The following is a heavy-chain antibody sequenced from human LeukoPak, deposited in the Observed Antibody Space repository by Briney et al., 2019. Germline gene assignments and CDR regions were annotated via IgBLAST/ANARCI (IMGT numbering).Heavy chain of an antibody. V-gene: IGHV4-59*08. D-gene: IGHD5-18*01. J-gene: IGHJ4*02. Sequence: SETLSLTCTVSGGSISSYYWSWIRQPPGKGLEWIGYIYYSGSTNYIPTLTSRVTISVDTSKNQFSLKLTSVTAADTAVYYCARHLRGYSYGPFDYWGQGTLVTVSS. CDR2: IYYSGST. CDR1: GGSISSYY. CDR3: ARHLRGYSYGPFDY.